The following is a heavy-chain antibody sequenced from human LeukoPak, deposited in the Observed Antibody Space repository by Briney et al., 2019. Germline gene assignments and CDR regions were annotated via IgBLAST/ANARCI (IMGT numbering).Heavy chain of an antibody. Sequence: SETLSLTCTVSGGSISSYYWSWIRQPPGKGLEWIAYIYYIGSTDYNPSLKSRVTISVDTSKNQFSLKLSSVTAADTAVYYCARDGYYDSSGYLGFDYWGQGTLVTVSS. V-gene: IGHV4-59*01. J-gene: IGHJ4*02. D-gene: IGHD3-22*01. CDR3: ARDGYYDSSGYLGFDY. CDR2: IYYIGST. CDR1: GGSISSYY.